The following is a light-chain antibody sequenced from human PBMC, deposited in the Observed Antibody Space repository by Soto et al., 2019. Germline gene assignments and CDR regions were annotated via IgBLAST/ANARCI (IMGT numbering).Light chain of an antibody. CDR3: AAWDDSPTTYVL. V-gene: IGLV1-47*02. CDR1: STNIGNNY. Sequence: QSVLTQPPSVSGTPGQRVTISCSGGSTNIGNNYVYWYQHLPGAPPKLLIFSNNQRPPGVPDRCSGFKSGTAASLAIRGLRPEDEGDYYCAAWDDSPTTYVLIGGGTKLTVL. J-gene: IGLJ2*01. CDR2: SNN.